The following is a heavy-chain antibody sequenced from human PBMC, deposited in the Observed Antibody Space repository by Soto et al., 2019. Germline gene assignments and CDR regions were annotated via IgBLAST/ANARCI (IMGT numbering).Heavy chain of an antibody. V-gene: IGHV1-24*01. J-gene: IGHJ3*02. D-gene: IGHD3-9*01. Sequence: ASVKVSCKVSGYTLTELSMHWVRQAPGKGLEWMGGFDPEDGETIYAQKFQGRGTMTEDTSTDTAYLELSSLRSEDTAVYYCATGLYFDRALWGDAFVIWGEGTMITVS. CDR2: FDPEDGET. CDR1: GYTLTELS. CDR3: ATGLYFDRALWGDAFVI.